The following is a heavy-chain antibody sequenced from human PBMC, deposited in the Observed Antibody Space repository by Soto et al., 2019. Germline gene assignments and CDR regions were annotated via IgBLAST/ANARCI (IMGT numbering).Heavy chain of an antibody. CDR3: AKDPGDNAGYPAFDI. Sequence: EVQLLESGGGLVQPGGSLRLSCAASGFTLSSYDMGWVRQAPGRGLEWISLIRGSGGAKFHADSVEGRLTISRDISKNTLYMQMNSLRAEDSAVYYCAKDPGDNAGYPAFDIWGQGTMVTVSS. CDR2: IRGSGGAK. D-gene: IGHD3-9*01. V-gene: IGHV3-23*01. CDR1: GFTLSSYD. J-gene: IGHJ3*02.